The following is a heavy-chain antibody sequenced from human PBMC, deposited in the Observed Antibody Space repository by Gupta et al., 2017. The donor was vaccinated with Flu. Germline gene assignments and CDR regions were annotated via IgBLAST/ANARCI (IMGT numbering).Heavy chain of an antibody. CDR1: GFTFTNHA. CDR2: ISGSGGFT. D-gene: IGHD2-21*02. CDR3: ARTKGGVVVTALDH. Sequence: EVQLLESGGGMVQPGGSLRLSCTASGFTFTNHAMNWVRQAPGKGLEWVSDISGSGGFTYYADSLEGRFTMSRDNSKNTVYLQMNSLRAEDTAVYYCARTKGGVVVTALDHWGQGTLVTVSS. J-gene: IGHJ4*02. V-gene: IGHV3-23*01.